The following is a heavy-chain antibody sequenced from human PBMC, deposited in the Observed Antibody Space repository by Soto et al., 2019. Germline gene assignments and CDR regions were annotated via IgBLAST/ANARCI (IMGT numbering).Heavy chain of an antibody. CDR2: IIPIFGTA. CDR3: ARMFGVPSSYYFDY. J-gene: IGHJ4*02. D-gene: IGHD3-3*01. Sequence: ASVKVSCKDSGGTFSSYAISWVRQAPGQGLEWMGGIIPIFGTANYAQKFQGRVTITADESTSTAYMEVSSLRSEDTAVYYCARMFGVPSSYYFDYWGQGTLVTVS. CDR1: GGTFSSYA. V-gene: IGHV1-69*13.